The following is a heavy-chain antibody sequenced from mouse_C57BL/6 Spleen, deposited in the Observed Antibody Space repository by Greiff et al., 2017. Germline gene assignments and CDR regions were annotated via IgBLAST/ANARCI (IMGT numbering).Heavy chain of an antibody. Sequence: VQLQQSGAELVRPGTSVKVSCKASGYAFTNYLIEWVKQRPGQGLEWIGVINPGSGGTNSNEKFKGKATLTADKSSSTAYMQLSSLTSEDSAVYFCARWLPYYYAMDYWGQGTSVTVSS. D-gene: IGHD2-2*01. V-gene: IGHV1-54*01. CDR1: GYAFTNYL. J-gene: IGHJ4*01. CDR3: ARWLPYYYAMDY. CDR2: INPGSGGT.